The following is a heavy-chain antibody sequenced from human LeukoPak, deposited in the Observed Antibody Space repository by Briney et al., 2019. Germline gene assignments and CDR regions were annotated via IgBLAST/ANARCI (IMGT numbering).Heavy chain of an antibody. J-gene: IGHJ4*02. CDR3: SKGYDAAVVAAAPGDS. Sequence: PGGSLRLACAAAGFTFSSYAISSVRQAPRNWRGWVSSISGSGGSTFYPDSVKGRFTISRDNSKNTLYLHMNSLRANDTALYYCSKGYDAAVVAAAPGDSWGQGTLVTVSS. V-gene: IGHV3-23*01. CDR1: GFTFSSYA. CDR2: ISGSGGST. D-gene: IGHD2-15*01.